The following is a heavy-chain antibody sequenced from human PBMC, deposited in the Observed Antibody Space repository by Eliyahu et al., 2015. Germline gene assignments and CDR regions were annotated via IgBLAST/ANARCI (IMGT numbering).Heavy chain of an antibody. Sequence: QMQLVQSGAEVKRPGSSVKVSXXASGGTFTXYPXSWVRQAPGQGLEWLGGIIPVFGTPNYAPKFQDRVTITADESTNTAYMELSSLRSDDTAVYYCALEGGSSGPRWFDPWGQGTLVTVSS. J-gene: IGHJ5*02. CDR2: IIPVFGTP. D-gene: IGHD6-19*01. V-gene: IGHV1-69*01. CDR1: GGTFTXYP. CDR3: ALEGGSSGPRWFDP.